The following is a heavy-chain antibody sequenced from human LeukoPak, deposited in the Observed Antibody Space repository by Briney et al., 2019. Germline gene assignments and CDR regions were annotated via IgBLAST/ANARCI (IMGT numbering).Heavy chain of an antibody. J-gene: IGHJ4*02. D-gene: IGHD2-15*01. V-gene: IGHV7-4-1*02. CDR2: INTNTGNP. CDR1: GYTFTSYA. Sequence: ASVKVSCKASGYTFTSYAMNWVRQAPGQGLEWMGWINTNTGNPTYAQGFTGRFVFSLDTSVSTAYLQISSLKAEDTAVYYCAREGVVVAATNFDYWGQGTLVTVSS. CDR3: AREGVVVAATNFDY.